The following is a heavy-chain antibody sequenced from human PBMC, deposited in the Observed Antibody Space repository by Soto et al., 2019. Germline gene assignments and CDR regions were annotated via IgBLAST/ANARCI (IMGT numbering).Heavy chain of an antibody. Sequence: HPGGSLRLSCAASGFTFSSDWMSWVRQVPGKGLEWVANIKQDGSEKYYVDSVKGRFTISRDNAKNSLFLQMNSLRAEDTAVYYCARAASWGQGTLVTVSS. V-gene: IGHV3-7*01. D-gene: IGHD6-25*01. CDR1: GFTFSSDW. J-gene: IGHJ5*02. CDR2: IKQDGSEK. CDR3: ARAAS.